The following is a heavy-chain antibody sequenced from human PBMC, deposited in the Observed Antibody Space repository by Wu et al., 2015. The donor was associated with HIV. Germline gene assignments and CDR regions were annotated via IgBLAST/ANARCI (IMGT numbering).Heavy chain of an antibody. CDR3: ARTPLLWFGELSY. CDR2: IIPIFGTA. D-gene: IGHD3-10*01. V-gene: IGHV1-69*05. CDR1: GGTFHNYA. Sequence: QAQLMQSGGEVKKPGSSVKVSCKTSGGTFHNYAIAWVRQAPGQGLEWMGGIIPIFGTANYAQKFQGRVTITXDESTSTAYMELSSLRSEDTAVYYCARTPLLWFGELSYWGQGTLVTVSS. J-gene: IGHJ4*02.